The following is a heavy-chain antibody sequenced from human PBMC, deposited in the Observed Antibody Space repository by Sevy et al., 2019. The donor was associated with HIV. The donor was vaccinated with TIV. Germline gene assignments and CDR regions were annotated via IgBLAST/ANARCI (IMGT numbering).Heavy chain of an antibody. V-gene: IGHV3-7*01. CDR2: IKQDGSEK. Sequence: GGSLRLSCAASGFTFSSYWMSWVRQAPGKGLEWVANIKQDGSEKYYVDSVKGRFTISRDNAKNSLYLQMNSLRAEDTAVYYCAREADSSSWLYYYYGMDVWGQGTTVTVSS. CDR1: GFTFSSYW. J-gene: IGHJ6*02. CDR3: AREADSSSWLYYYYGMDV. D-gene: IGHD6-13*01.